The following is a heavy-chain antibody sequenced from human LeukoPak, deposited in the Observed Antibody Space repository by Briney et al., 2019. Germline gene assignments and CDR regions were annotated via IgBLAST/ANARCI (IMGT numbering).Heavy chain of an antibody. CDR3: AKDPAVTTYYYYYGMDV. D-gene: IGHD4-17*01. CDR1: GFTFSSYG. J-gene: IGHJ6*02. Sequence: GGSLRLSCAASGFTFSSYGMHWVRQAPGKGLEWVAVISYDGSNKYYADSVKGRFTISRDNSKNTLYLQMNSLRAEDTAVYYCAKDPAVTTYYYYYGMDVWGQGTTVTVPS. V-gene: IGHV3-30*18. CDR2: ISYDGSNK.